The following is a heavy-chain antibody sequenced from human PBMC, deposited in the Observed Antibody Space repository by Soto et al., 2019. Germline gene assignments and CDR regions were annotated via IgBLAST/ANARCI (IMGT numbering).Heavy chain of an antibody. CDR2: ISYDGSNK. V-gene: IGHV3-30-3*01. CDR3: ARGGGIAARPSGWYFDL. CDR1: GFTFSSYA. D-gene: IGHD6-6*01. Sequence: GGSLRLSCAASGFTFSSYAMHWVRQAPGKGLEWVAVISYDGSNKYYADSVKGRFSISRDNSKNTLYLQMNNLRAEDTAVYYCARGGGIAARPSGWYFDLWGRGTLVTVSS. J-gene: IGHJ2*01.